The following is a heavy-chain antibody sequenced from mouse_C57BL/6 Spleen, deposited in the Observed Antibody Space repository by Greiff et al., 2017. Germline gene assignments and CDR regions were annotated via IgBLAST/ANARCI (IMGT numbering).Heavy chain of an antibody. Sequence: VQLQQSGPELVKPGASVKISCKASGYAFSSSWMNWVKQRPGKGLEWIGRIYPGDGDTNYNGKFKGKATLTADKSSSTAYMQLSSLTSEDSAVYFCAKSVYDGYYEFAYWGQGTLVTVSA. CDR3: AKSVYDGYYEFAY. CDR2: IYPGDGDT. CDR1: GYAFSSSW. D-gene: IGHD2-3*01. J-gene: IGHJ3*01. V-gene: IGHV1-82*01.